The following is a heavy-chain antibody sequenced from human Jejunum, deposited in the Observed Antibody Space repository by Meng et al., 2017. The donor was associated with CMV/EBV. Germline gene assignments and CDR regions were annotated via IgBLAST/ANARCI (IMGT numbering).Heavy chain of an antibody. Sequence: QVQLGRSGAEVKKPGASVKVSCKASGYTFTSYDINWVRQGTGQGLEWMGRINPNNGGANYAQQFQGRVTMTTDTSISTAYMELSRLRSDDTAVYYCARDLSGYYSFVDYWGQGTLVTVSS. V-gene: IGHV1-2*06. CDR3: ARDLSGYYSFVDY. CDR2: INPNNGGA. J-gene: IGHJ4*02. CDR1: GYTFTSYD. D-gene: IGHD3-22*01.